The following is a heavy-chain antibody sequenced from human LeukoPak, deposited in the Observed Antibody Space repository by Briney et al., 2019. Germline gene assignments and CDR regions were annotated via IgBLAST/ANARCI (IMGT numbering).Heavy chain of an antibody. D-gene: IGHD5-12*01. Sequence: GGSLRLSCAASGFTFSRYGMNWVRQAPGKGLEWVAVIWFDGSNKDYADSVKGRFTISRDNSKSTLYFEMNSLRVEDTAVYYCARTPSTHLWIDYWGQGTLVTVSS. V-gene: IGHV3-33*01. CDR3: ARTPSTHLWIDY. J-gene: IGHJ4*02. CDR1: GFTFSRYG. CDR2: IWFDGSNK.